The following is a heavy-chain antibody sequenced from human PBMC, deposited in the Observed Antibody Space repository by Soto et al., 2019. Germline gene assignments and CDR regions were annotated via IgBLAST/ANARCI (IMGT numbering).Heavy chain of an antibody. V-gene: IGHV3-15*01. Sequence: SLRLSCAASGFTFSNAWMSWVRQAPGKGLEWVGRIKSKTDGGTTDYAAPVKGRFTISRDDSKNTLYLQMNSLKTEDTAVYYCTTAPYYYGMDVWGQGTTVTVSS. CDR2: IKSKTDGGTT. CDR1: GFTFSNAW. CDR3: TTAPYYYGMDV. J-gene: IGHJ6*02.